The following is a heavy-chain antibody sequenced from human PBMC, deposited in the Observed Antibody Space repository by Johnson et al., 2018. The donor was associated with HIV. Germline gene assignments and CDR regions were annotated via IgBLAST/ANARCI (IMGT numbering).Heavy chain of an antibody. V-gene: IGHV3-66*03. D-gene: IGHD6-6*01. CDR1: GFIVSNNY. Sequence: VQLVESGGGLIQPGGSLRVSSAASGFIVSNNYMTWVRQAPGKGLEWVSYIERNSRTDYADSVKGRFTVSRDNSKNTLYLQMNSLRAEDTAVYYCARDILEYSSSVPDAFDIWGQGTMVTVSS. J-gene: IGHJ3*02. CDR2: IERNSRT. CDR3: ARDILEYSSSVPDAFDI.